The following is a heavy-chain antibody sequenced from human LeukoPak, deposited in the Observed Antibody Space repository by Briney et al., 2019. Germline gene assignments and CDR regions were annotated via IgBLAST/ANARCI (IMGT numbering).Heavy chain of an antibody. CDR1: GFIFSRYD. D-gene: IGHD4-17*01. J-gene: IGHJ4*02. CDR3: TRDPATVTSHFDY. CDR2: IWHDGSKT. V-gene: IGHV3-33*01. Sequence: GGSLRLSCVASGFIFSRYDMHWVRQAPGKGLEWVALIWHDGSKTHYADSVKGRFTISRDDSKSTLYVQMNSLRVEDTAVYYCTRDPATVTSHFDYWGQGALVTVSS.